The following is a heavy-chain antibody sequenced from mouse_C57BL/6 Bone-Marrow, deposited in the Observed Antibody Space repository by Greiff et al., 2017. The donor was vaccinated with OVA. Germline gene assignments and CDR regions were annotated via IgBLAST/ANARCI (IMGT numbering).Heavy chain of an antibody. CDR3: ARRIYYGSSYDYAMDY. Sequence: VQLKQSGPELVKPGASVKIPCKASGYTFTDYNMDWVKQSHGKSLEWIGDINPNNGGTIYNQKFKGKATLTVDKSSSTAYMELRSLTSEDTAVYYCARRIYYGSSYDYAMDYWGQGTSVTVSS. V-gene: IGHV1-18*01. CDR2: INPNNGGT. D-gene: IGHD1-1*01. J-gene: IGHJ4*01. CDR1: GYTFTDYN.